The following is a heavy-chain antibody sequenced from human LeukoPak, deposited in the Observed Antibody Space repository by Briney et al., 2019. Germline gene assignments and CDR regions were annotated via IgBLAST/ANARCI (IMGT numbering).Heavy chain of an antibody. D-gene: IGHD6-13*01. J-gene: IGHJ4*02. CDR1: GFTFGSYG. CDR3: ARDGFVGAADY. Sequence: GGSLRLSCAASGFTFGSYGMHWVRQAPGKGLEWVAVIWYDGSNKYYADSVKGRFTISRDNSKNTLFLQMNSLRVEDTAVFYCARDGFVGAADYWGQGTLVTVSS. CDR2: IWYDGSNK. V-gene: IGHV3-33*01.